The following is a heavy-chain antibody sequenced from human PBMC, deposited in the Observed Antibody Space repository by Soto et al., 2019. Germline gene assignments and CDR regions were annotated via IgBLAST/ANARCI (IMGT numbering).Heavy chain of an antibody. CDR3: ARDYDILTGYSELAYYFDY. D-gene: IGHD3-9*01. CDR2: IWYDGSNK. Sequence: HPGGSLRLSCAASGFTFSSYGMHWVRQAPGKGLEWVAVIWYDGSNKYYADSVKGRFTISRDNSKNTLYLQMNSLRAEDTAVYYCARDYDILTGYSELAYYFDYWGQGTLVTVSS. J-gene: IGHJ4*02. CDR1: GFTFSSYG. V-gene: IGHV3-33*01.